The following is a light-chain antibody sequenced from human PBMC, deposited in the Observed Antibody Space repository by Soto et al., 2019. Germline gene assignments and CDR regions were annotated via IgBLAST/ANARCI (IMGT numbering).Light chain of an antibody. CDR3: QSHDSSLFSV. V-gene: IGLV1-40*01. CDR1: SSNIGSGYP. CDR2: GNN. Sequence: QSVLTQPPSVSGAPGQRVTVSCTGSSSNIGSGYPVHWYQQLPGTAPKLLIYGNNNRPSGVPDRFSGSKSGTSASLAITGLQAEDEADYYCQSHDSSLFSVFGTGTKVTVL. J-gene: IGLJ1*01.